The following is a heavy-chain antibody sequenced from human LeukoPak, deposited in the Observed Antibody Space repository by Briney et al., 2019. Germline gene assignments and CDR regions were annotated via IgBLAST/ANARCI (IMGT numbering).Heavy chain of an antibody. J-gene: IGHJ4*02. D-gene: IGHD2-2*01. CDR3: AKDKSGVVRFDYFDY. V-gene: IGHV3-23*01. CDR2: ISGSGGST. Sequence: TGGSLRLSCAASGFTFSSYAMSWVRQAPGKGLEWVSAISGSGGSTYYADSVKGRFTISRDNSKNTLYLQMNSLRAEDTAVYYCAKDKSGVVRFDYFDYWGQGTLVTVSS. CDR1: GFTFSSYA.